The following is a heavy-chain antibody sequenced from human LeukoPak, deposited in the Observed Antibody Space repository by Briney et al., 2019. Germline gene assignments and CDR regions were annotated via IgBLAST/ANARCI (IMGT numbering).Heavy chain of an antibody. CDR3: ATIAAVGSLGAVDM. Sequence: GGSLRLSCAASGLTFSSYSMNWVRQAAGKGLEWVPSISSSSSYIYYADSVKGRFTISRDNAKNSLYLQMNSLSAEDTAVYYCATIAAVGSLGAVDMWDKGTIVTVSS. D-gene: IGHD6-13*01. CDR2: ISSSSSYI. J-gene: IGHJ3*02. CDR1: GLTFSSYS. V-gene: IGHV3-21*01.